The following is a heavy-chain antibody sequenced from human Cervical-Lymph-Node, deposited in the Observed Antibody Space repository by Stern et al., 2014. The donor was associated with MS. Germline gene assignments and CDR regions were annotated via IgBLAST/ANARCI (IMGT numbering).Heavy chain of an antibody. CDR1: GGSISSGSYY. V-gene: IGHV4-61*02. J-gene: IGHJ5*02. CDR3: ARGVWFDP. D-gene: IGHD2-8*01. CDR2: VYTSGST. Sequence: VQLEESGPGLVKPSQTLSLTCTVSGGSISSGSYYWSWIRQPAGKGLEWIGRVYTSGSTNYNPSLKSRVSIPEDTPKNQFSLKLSSQAAADTAVYYCARGVWFDPWGRGTLVTVSS.